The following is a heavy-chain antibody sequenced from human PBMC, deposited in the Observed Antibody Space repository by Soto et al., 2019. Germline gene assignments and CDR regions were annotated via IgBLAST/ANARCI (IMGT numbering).Heavy chain of an antibody. V-gene: IGHV4-30-4*01. D-gene: IGHD2-21*02. J-gene: IGHJ5*02. Sequence: SETLSLTCTVSGGSISSGDYYWSWIRQPPGKGLEWIGYIYYSGSTYYNPSLKSRVTISVDTSKNQFSLKLSSVTAADTAVYYCARDKGGGDPNWFDPWGQGTLVTVS. CDR3: ARDKGGGDPNWFDP. CDR2: IYYSGST. CDR1: GGSISSGDYY.